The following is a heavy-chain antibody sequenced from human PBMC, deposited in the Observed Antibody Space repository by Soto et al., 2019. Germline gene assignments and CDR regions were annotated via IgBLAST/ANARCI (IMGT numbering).Heavy chain of an antibody. CDR1: GGSISSSSYY. CDR3: ARGDLDYSNYEYYYYGMDV. D-gene: IGHD4-4*01. V-gene: IGHV4-39*07. J-gene: IGHJ6*02. CDR2: IYFSGSI. Sequence: PSETLSLTCTVSGGSISSSSYYWGWIRQPPGKGQEWIGFIYFSGSIYYNPSLKSRVTISVDTSKNQFSLKLSSLTVADTAVFYCARGDLDYSNYEYYYYGMDVWGQGTTVTVSS.